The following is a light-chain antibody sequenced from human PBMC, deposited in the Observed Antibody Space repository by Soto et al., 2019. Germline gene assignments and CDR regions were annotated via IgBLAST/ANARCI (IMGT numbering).Light chain of an antibody. Sequence: DIQMTQSPSSLSASVGDRVTITCRASQGIGNYLAWYQQKPGKVPKLLIYTSSTLQSGVPSRFSGSGSGTDFTLIISSLQPEDFATYFCQQGDSFPFTFGGGTKVDIK. CDR1: QGIGNY. CDR3: QQGDSFPFT. V-gene: IGKV1-27*01. CDR2: TSS. J-gene: IGKJ4*01.